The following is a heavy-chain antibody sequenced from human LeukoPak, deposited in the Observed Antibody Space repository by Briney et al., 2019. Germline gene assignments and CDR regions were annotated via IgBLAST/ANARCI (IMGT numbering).Heavy chain of an antibody. V-gene: IGHV4-59*08. J-gene: IGHJ4*02. CDR3: ARRKAAAGEFYFDY. Sequence: SETLSLTCTVSGGSISTYYWSWIRQPPGKGLEWIGYIYYSGSTNYNPSLKSRVTMSVDTSKNQCSLKLSSVTAADTAVYYCARRKAAAGEFYFDYWGQGTLVTVSS. CDR1: GGSISTYY. CDR2: IYYSGST. D-gene: IGHD6-13*01.